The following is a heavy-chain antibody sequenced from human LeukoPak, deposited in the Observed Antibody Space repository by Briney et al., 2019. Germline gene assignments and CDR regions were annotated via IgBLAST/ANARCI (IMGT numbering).Heavy chain of an antibody. J-gene: IGHJ4*02. Sequence: GASVKVSCKASGYTFTRYYMHWVRQAPGQGLEWMGIINPSGGSTSNTQKFQGRVTMTSDMSTSTVYMELSSLRSEDTAVYYCARALAAAAGRRAGMMGDWGQGTLVTVSS. V-gene: IGHV1-46*01. CDR3: ARALAAAAGRRAGMMGD. D-gene: IGHD6-13*01. CDR2: INPSGGST. CDR1: GYTFTRYY.